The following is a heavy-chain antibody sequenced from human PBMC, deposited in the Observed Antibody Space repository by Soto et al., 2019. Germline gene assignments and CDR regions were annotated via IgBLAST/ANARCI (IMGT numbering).Heavy chain of an antibody. CDR3: ARELEGGVFDI. CDR2: LSYTGST. Sequence: SETLSLTCTVSGGPVRDAFSYWTGIRQPPGKGPEWMGYLSYTGSTYYNPPLRNRATISVDESSNLLSLRLSSVTAADTAVYYCARELEGGVFDIWGRGTLVTVSS. CDR1: GGPVRDAFSY. D-gene: IGHD2-8*02. J-gene: IGHJ3*02. V-gene: IGHV4-30-4*01.